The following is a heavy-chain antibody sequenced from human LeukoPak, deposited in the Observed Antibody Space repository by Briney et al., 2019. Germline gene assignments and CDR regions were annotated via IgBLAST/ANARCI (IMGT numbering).Heavy chain of an antibody. CDR1: GFTFSSYG. V-gene: IGHV3-30*18. J-gene: IGHJ4*02. Sequence: GGSLRLSCAASGFTFSSYGMHWVRQAPGKGLEWVAVISYDGSNKYYADSVKGRFTISRDNTKNTLYLQMNSLRAEDTAVYYCAKPRSGWYGFDYWGQGTLVTVSS. D-gene: IGHD6-19*01. CDR3: AKPRSGWYGFDY. CDR2: ISYDGSNK.